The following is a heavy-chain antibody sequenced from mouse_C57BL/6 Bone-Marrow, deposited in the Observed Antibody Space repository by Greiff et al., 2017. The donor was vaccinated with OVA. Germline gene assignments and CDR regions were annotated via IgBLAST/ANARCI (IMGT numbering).Heavy chain of an antibody. CDR3: ARGNWLFAY. D-gene: IGHD4-1*02. CDR2: IDPSDSYT. J-gene: IGHJ3*01. V-gene: IGHV1-59*01. Sequence: QVQLQQSGAELVRPGTSVKLSCKASGYTFTSYWMHWVKQRPGQGLEWIGVIDPSDSYTNSNQKFTGKATLTVDTSSSTAYMQLSSLTSEDSAVYYCARGNWLFAYWGQGTLVTVSA. CDR1: GYTFTSYW.